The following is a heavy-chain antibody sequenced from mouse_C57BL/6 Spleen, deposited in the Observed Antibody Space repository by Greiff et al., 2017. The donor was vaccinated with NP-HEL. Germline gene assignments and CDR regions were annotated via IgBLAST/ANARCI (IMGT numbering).Heavy chain of an antibody. Sequence: EVQLQQSGPGLVKPSQSLSLTCSVTGYSITSGYYWNWIRQFPGNKLEWMGYISYDGSNNYNPSLKNRISITRDTSRNQFFLKLNAVTTEDTATYYCAITTGYYLDCWGQGTTLTVSS. D-gene: IGHD1-1*01. CDR1: GYSITSGYY. CDR2: ISYDGSN. V-gene: IGHV3-6*01. CDR3: AITTGYYLDC. J-gene: IGHJ2*01.